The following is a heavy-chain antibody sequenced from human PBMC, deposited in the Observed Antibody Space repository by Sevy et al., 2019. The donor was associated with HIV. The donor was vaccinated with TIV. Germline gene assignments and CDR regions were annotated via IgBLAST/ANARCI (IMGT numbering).Heavy chain of an antibody. CDR3: AKSPYGFMKLAYCGGDCYFFDY. Sequence: GGSLRLSCAASGFTFSSYAMSWVRQAPGKGLEWVSAISGSGGSTYYADSVKGRFTISRDNSKNTLYLQMNGLRAEDTAVYYCAKSPYGFMKLAYCGGDCYFFDYWGQGTLVTVSS. CDR2: ISGSGGST. CDR1: GFTFSSYA. V-gene: IGHV3-23*01. J-gene: IGHJ4*02. D-gene: IGHD2-21*02.